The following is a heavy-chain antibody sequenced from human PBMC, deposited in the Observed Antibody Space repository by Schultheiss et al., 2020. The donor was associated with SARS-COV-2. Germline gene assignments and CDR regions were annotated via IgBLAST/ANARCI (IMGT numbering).Heavy chain of an antibody. CDR3: ARVNDYYDSSGYAY. CDR2: IIPNSGGT. Sequence: ASVKVSCKASGYTFTGYYMHWVRQAPGQGLEWMGGIIPNSGGTNYAQKFQGRVTMTRDTSISTAYMELSRLRSDDTAVYYCARVNDYYDSSGYAYWGQGTLVTVSS. CDR1: GYTFTGYY. V-gene: IGHV1-2*02. D-gene: IGHD3-22*01. J-gene: IGHJ4*02.